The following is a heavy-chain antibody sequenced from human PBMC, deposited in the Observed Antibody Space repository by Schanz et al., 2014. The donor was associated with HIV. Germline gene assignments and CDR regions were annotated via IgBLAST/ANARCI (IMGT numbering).Heavy chain of an antibody. J-gene: IGHJ6*01. CDR2: IIPIFGAV. V-gene: IGHV1-69*01. CDR1: GGTFSIYA. CDR3: ATFCQWELRGFSPLSV. D-gene: IGHD1-26*01. Sequence: QVQLVQSGAEVKKPGSSVKVSCRASGGTFSIYAINWVRQAPGQGLEWMGGIIPIFGAVNYAQKFQGRVTITADESXXXXXMDLSSLRXXXXXXXXXATFCQWELRGFSPLSVWGRGPPLPVS.